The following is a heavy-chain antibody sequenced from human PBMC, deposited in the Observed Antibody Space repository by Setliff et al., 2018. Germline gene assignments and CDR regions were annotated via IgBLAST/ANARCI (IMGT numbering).Heavy chain of an antibody. Sequence: PSETLSLTCAVYGGSFSGYFWSWIRQSPGRGLEWIGEINDRGSTHYNPSLKSRVTISVDTSKNQFSLKLTSVTAADTAVYYCARHVGIRGRGYNYYYYYMDVWGKGTTVTVSS. V-gene: IGHV4-34*01. D-gene: IGHD3-10*01. CDR1: GGSFSGYF. CDR2: INDRGST. J-gene: IGHJ6*03. CDR3: ARHVGIRGRGYNYYYYYMDV.